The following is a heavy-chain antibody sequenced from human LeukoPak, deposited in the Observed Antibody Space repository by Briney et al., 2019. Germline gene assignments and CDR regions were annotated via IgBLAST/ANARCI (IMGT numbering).Heavy chain of an antibody. CDR3: VRDGREGFDI. J-gene: IGHJ3*02. CDR2: ISGSGGST. Sequence: GGSLRLSCAASGFTFSSYAMSWVRQAPGKGLEWVSAISGSGGSTYYADSVKGRFTISRDNVKNSLYLQVSSLRAEDTAVYYCVRDGREGFDIWGHGTLVIVSS. CDR1: GFTFSSYA. V-gene: IGHV3-23*01. D-gene: IGHD5-24*01.